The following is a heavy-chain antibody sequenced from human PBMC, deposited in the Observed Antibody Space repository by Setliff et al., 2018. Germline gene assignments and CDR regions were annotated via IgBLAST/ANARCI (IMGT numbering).Heavy chain of an antibody. V-gene: IGHV4-59*01. Sequence: PSETLSLTCNVSGVSISSYYWSWIRQPPGKGLECIGYIQKSGSANYNPSLMSRVTISVDTSRNQFSLKLRSVAAAGTAVYYCARLSWDGLRYYGLGVWGQGATVTVSS. CDR1: GVSISSYY. CDR3: ARLSWDGLRYYGLGV. CDR2: IQKSGSA. J-gene: IGHJ6*02. D-gene: IGHD3-10*01.